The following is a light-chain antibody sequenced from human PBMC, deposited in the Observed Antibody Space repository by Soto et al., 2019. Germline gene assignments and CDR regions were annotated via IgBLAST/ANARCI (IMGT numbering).Light chain of an antibody. CDR2: GAP. Sequence: IVLTQSPTTLSLSPGKRATLSCSASQNISNYLIWYQQKPGQAPRLLIYGAPTRAAGIPARFSGSGSGTDFTLTISSLEPEDFAVYYCQQRSNWPPITFGQGTRLEIK. CDR3: QQRSNWPPIT. J-gene: IGKJ5*01. V-gene: IGKV3-11*01. CDR1: QNISNY.